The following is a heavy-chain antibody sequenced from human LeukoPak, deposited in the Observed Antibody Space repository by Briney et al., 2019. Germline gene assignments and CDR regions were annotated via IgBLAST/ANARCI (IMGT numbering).Heavy chain of an antibody. CDR1: GFTFSSYS. CDR2: IKQDGSEK. Sequence: PGGSLRLSCAASGFTFSSYSMNWVRQAPGKGLEWVANIKQDGSEKNYVDSVKGRFTISRDNAKNSLYLQMNSLRAEDTAVYYCARLPPKGIWWLRYFDYWGQGTLVTVSS. J-gene: IGHJ4*02. V-gene: IGHV3-7*03. D-gene: IGHD5-12*01. CDR3: ARLPPKGIWWLRYFDY.